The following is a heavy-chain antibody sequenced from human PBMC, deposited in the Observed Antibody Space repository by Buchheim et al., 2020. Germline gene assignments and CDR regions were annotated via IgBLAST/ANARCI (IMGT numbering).Heavy chain of an antibody. V-gene: IGHV3-21*06. Sequence: EVQLVESGGGLVKPGGSLRLSCAASGFTFSSYSMNWVRQAPGKGLEWVSSISSRSSNIYYADSVKGRFSISRDNAKNSLYLQMNSLRAEDTAVYYCAREEYCGGDCYPGAYFDYGGQGTL. CDR3: AREEYCGGDCYPGAYFDY. D-gene: IGHD2-21*02. J-gene: IGHJ4*02. CDR1: GFTFSSYS. CDR2: ISSRSSNI.